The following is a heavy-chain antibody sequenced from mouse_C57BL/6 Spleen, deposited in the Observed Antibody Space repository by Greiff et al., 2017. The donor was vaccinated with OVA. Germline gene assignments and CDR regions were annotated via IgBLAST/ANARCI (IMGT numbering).Heavy chain of an antibody. CDR1: GYSITSGYY. Sequence: VQLQQSGPGLVKPSQSLSLTCSVTGYSITSGYYWNWIRQFPGNKLEWMGYISYDGSNNYNPSLKNRISITRDTSKNQFFLKLNSMTTEDTATYYCARVDYDEYWYFDVWGTGTTVTVSS. CDR3: ARVDYDEYWYFDV. D-gene: IGHD2-4*01. CDR2: ISYDGSN. V-gene: IGHV3-6*01. J-gene: IGHJ1*03.